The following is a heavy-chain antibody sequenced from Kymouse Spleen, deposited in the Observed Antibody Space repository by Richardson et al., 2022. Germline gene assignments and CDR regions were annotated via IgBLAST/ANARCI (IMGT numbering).Heavy chain of an antibody. CDR2: IRSKANSYAT. Sequence: EVQLVESGGGLVQPGGSLKLSCAASGFTFSGSAMHWVRQASGKGLEWVGRIRSKANSYATAYAASVKGRFTISRDDSKNTAYLQMNSLKTEDTAVYYCTRHGYSSSWYLSFDYWGQGTLVTVSS. V-gene: IGHV3-73*02. J-gene: IGHJ4*02. CDR1: GFTFSGSA. D-gene: IGHD6-13*01. CDR3: TRHGYSSSWYLSFDY.